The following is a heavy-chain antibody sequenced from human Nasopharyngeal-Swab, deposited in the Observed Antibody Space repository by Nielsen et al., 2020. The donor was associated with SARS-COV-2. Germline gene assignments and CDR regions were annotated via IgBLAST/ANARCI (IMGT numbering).Heavy chain of an antibody. V-gene: IGHV3-30*03. CDR2: ISYDGSNK. Sequence: GESLKISCAASGFTFSSYGMHWVRQAPGKGLEWVAVISYDGSNKYYADSVKGRFTISRGNAKNSLYLQMNSLRAEDTAVYYCARDGYSSSWYDYWGQGTLVTVSS. CDR3: ARDGYSSSWYDY. D-gene: IGHD6-13*01. J-gene: IGHJ4*02. CDR1: GFTFSSYG.